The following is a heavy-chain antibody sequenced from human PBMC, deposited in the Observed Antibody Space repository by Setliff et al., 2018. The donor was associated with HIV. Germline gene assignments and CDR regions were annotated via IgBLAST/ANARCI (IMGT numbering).Heavy chain of an antibody. V-gene: IGHV3-20*04. CDR2: INWNGQTS. D-gene: IGHD5-18*01. CDR1: GFTFDDYG. CDR3: ARKLQPGYGMDV. J-gene: IGHJ6*02. Sequence: GGSLRLSCAASGFTFDDYGMSWVRQIAGKGLEWVSHINWNGQTSGYVDSVKGRFTISRDNTKNSLYLQMDSLRAEDTTVYYCARKLQPGYGMDVWGQGTTVTVSS.